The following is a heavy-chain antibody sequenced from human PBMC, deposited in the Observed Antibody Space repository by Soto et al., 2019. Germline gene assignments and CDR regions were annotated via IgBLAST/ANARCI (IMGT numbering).Heavy chain of an antibody. D-gene: IGHD6-6*01. CDR2: IYWNDGK. CDR1: GIALSTSGVG. Sequence: SGPTLVNPTQTLTLTCSLSGIALSTSGVGLGWIRQTPGRALEWLALIYWNDGKHYSPSLKSRLTITKDTSKNQAVLTMTNMDPVDTATYYCARGLATLPVFAFDVWGQGTVVTV. CDR3: ARGLATLPVFAFDV. V-gene: IGHV2-5*01. J-gene: IGHJ3*01.